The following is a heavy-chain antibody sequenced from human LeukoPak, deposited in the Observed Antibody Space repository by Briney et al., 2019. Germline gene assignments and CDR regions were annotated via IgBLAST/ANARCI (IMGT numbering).Heavy chain of an antibody. CDR1: GYTFTSYG. J-gene: IGHJ3*02. V-gene: IGHV1-18*01. CDR3: ASAPNYYDSSGYYLDAFDI. Sequence: ASVKDSCKASGYTFTSYGISWVRQAPGQGLERMGWISAYNGNTNYAQKLQGRVTMTTDTSTSTAYMELRSLRSDDTAVYYCASAPNYYDSSGYYLDAFDIWGQGTMVTVSS. CDR2: ISAYNGNT. D-gene: IGHD3-22*01.